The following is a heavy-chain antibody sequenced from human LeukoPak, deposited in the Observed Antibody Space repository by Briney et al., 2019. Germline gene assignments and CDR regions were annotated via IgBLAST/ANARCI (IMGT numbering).Heavy chain of an antibody. J-gene: IGHJ3*02. V-gene: IGHV1-69*06. CDR2: IIPIFGTA. CDR1: GGTFSSYA. Sequence: ASVKVSCKASGGTFSSYAISWVRQAPGQGLEWMGGIIPIFGTANYAQKFQGRVTITADKSTSTAYMELSSLRSEDTAVYYCARAPYYYDSSGYCAFDIWGQGTMVTVSS. D-gene: IGHD3-22*01. CDR3: ARAPYYYDSSGYCAFDI.